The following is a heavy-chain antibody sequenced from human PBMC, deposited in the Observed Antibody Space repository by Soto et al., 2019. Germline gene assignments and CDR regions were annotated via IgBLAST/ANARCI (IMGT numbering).Heavy chain of an antibody. CDR2: ISYDGSAK. D-gene: IGHD1-26*01. CDR1: GFTFSSNG. V-gene: IGHV3-30*18. CDR3: AKDRSRSWTFAY. J-gene: IGHJ4*02. Sequence: QVQLVESGGGVVQPGRSLRLSCAASGFTFSSNGMHWVRQAPGKGLEWVAVISYDGSAKYYADSVKGRFTISRDNFKNRLSLQMNSLRAEDTAVDYWAKDRSRSWTFAYWGQGTLVTVSS.